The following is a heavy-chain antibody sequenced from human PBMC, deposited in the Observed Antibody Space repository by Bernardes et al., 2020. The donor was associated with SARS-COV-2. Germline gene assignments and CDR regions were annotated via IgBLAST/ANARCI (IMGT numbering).Heavy chain of an antibody. Sequence: GESLKISCNGSDYTFTNYWIGWVRQMPGKGLEWIGIIYPGDSDTKYSPSFQGRVTISADKSVNTAYLQWSSLKASDTAIYYCARRRYGDFGVDVWGQGTTVTVSS. J-gene: IGHJ6*02. CDR1: DYTFTNYW. D-gene: IGHD4-17*01. CDR2: IYPGDSDT. CDR3: ARRRYGDFGVDV. V-gene: IGHV5-51*01.